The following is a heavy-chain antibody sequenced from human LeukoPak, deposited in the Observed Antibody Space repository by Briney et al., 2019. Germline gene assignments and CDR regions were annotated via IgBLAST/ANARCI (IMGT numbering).Heavy chain of an antibody. CDR1: GFTFSSRA. CDR3: AKSLDGSGSYSNGDY. V-gene: IGHV3-23*01. J-gene: IGHJ4*02. Sequence: GGSLRLSCAASGFTFSSRAMNWVRQAPGKGLEWVSTISGSGDSTYYADSVADRFIISRDNSKNTLYLQMNSLRAEDTALYFCAKSLDGSGSYSNGDYWGQGTLVTVSS. D-gene: IGHD3-10*01. CDR2: ISGSGDST.